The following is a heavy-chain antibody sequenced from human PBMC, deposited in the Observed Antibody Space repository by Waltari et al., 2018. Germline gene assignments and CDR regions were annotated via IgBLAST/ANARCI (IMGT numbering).Heavy chain of an antibody. CDR2: INHSGST. CDR1: GVSFSGYY. V-gene: IGHV4-34*01. D-gene: IGHD3-22*01. J-gene: IGHJ5*02. Sequence: QVQLQQWGAGLLKPSETLSLTCAVYGVSFSGYYWSWIRQPPGKGLEWIGEINHSGSTNSNPSLKSRVTISVDTSKNQFSLKLSSVTAADTAVYYCARARRGYYDSSGYTWGQGTLVTVSS. CDR3: ARARRGYYDSSGYT.